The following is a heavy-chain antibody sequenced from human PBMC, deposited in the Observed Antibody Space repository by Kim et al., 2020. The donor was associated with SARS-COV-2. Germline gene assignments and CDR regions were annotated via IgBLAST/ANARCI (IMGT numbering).Heavy chain of an antibody. V-gene: IGHV3-21*06. CDR2: TSPTSAFV. D-gene: IGHD2-15*01. CDR1: GFNFTAYT. J-gene: IGHJ5*01. CDR3: AREYCIGGTCYSGILDS. Sequence: GGSLRLSCATSGFNFTAYTMNWVRQAPGKGLEWVSSTSPTSAFVYYADSVKGRFTISRDNAKNSLFLQMNSLRAEDTALYYCAREYCIGGTCYSGILDSWGEGTLVTLSS.